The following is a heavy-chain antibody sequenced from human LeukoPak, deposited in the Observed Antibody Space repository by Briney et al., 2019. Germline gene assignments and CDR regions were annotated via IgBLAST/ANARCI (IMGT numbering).Heavy chain of an antibody. CDR2: INWNGGST. J-gene: IGHJ6*03. D-gene: IGHD2-8*01. CDR3: AREFSCTNGVCYKGYYYYYMDV. V-gene: IGHV3-20*04. CDR1: GFTFDDYG. Sequence: GGSLRLSCAASGFTFDDYGLSWVRQAPGKGLEWVSGINWNGGSTGYADSVKGRFTISRDNAKKSLYLQMNSLRAEDTAVYYCAREFSCTNGVCYKGYYYYYMDVWGKGTTVTVSS.